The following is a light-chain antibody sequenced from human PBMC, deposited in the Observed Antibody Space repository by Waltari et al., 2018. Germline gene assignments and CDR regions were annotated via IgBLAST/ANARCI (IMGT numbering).Light chain of an antibody. V-gene: IGLV6-57*04. CDR3: QSYYGTDWG. CDR2: ENH. CDR1: SGSIASNY. Sequence: NFMLTQPHSVSESPGKTVTISCTRSSGSIASNYVQWYQQRPGSAPTTVIYENHQRPSGVSDRCSGSIDSSSNSAPLTISGLKAEDEADYYCQSYYGTDWGFGGGTKLTVL. J-gene: IGLJ3*02.